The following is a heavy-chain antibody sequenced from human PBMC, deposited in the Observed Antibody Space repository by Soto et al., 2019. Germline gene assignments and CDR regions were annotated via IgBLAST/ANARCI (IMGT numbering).Heavy chain of an antibody. J-gene: IGHJ5*02. CDR2: ISAYNGNT. CDR3: ARERPYCSGGSCRKGSWFDP. Sequence: ASVKVSCKASGYTFTSYGISWVRHAPGQGLEWMGWISAYNGNTNYAQKLQGRVTMTTDTSTSTAYMELRSLRSDDTAVYYCARERPYCSGGSCRKGSWFDPWGQGTLVTVSS. CDR1: GYTFTSYG. V-gene: IGHV1-18*01. D-gene: IGHD2-15*01.